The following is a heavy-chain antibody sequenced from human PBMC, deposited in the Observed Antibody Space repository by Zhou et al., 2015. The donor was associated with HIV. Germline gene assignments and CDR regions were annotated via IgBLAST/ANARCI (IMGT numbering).Heavy chain of an antibody. CDR1: GGTFSGSD. Sequence: LLQSGPEVRKPGSSVKVSCKASGGTFSGSDLSWVRQAPGQGLEWMGRITPMFQTHNYAEKFRARLNITVDRHTSAAYMELRRLRSEDTAMYYCARDRGGAARPGWRYFDLWGRGTLVTVSS. D-gene: IGHD6-6*01. J-gene: IGHJ2*01. CDR3: ARDRGGAARPGWRYFDL. CDR2: ITPMFQTH. V-gene: IGHV1-69*06.